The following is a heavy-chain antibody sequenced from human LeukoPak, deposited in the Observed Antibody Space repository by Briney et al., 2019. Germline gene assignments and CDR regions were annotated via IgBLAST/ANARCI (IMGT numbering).Heavy chain of an antibody. Sequence: SESLSLTCAVSGGSFSGYYWSWLRQPPGRGLEGMGEVNHSGGTNYNQSLKSLVTISVDTSKNQYSLKLSSVTAADTAVYYCARGKQWLVPGTDAFDIWGQGTMVTVSS. D-gene: IGHD6-19*01. CDR2: VNHSGGT. CDR1: GGSFSGYY. CDR3: ARGKQWLVPGTDAFDI. J-gene: IGHJ3*02. V-gene: IGHV4-34*01.